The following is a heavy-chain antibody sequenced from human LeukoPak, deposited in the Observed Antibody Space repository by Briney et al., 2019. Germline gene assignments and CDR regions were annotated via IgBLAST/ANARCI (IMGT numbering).Heavy chain of an antibody. D-gene: IGHD3-10*01. Sequence: SETLSLTCTVSGGSISSYYWSWIRQPPGKGLEWIGYIYYSGSTNYNPSLKSRVTISVDTSKNQFSLKLSSVTAADTAVYYCARGEYYYGSRSYYGFDYWGQGTLVTVSS. J-gene: IGHJ4*02. CDR3: ARGEYYYGSRSYYGFDY. CDR2: IYYSGST. CDR1: GGSISSYY. V-gene: IGHV4-59*01.